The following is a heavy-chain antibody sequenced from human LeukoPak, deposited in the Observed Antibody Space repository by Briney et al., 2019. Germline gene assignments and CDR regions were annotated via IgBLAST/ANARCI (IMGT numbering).Heavy chain of an antibody. Sequence: ASVKVSCKASGYPFPNYGLNWVRQATGQGLEWMGWMSPNSANTGFAQKFQGRVTITRNTSISTAYMELSSLTSEDTAAYYCARGNKYSAYADWGQGTLVTVSS. V-gene: IGHV1-8*03. CDR1: GYPFPNYG. CDR2: MSPNSANT. J-gene: IGHJ4*02. D-gene: IGHD4-11*01. CDR3: ARGNKYSAYAD.